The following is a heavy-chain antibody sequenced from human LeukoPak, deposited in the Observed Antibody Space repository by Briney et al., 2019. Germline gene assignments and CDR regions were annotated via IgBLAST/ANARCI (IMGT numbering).Heavy chain of an antibody. CDR3: ASLRFAYYYDSSGYYYYPDY. CDR1: GGSISSSSYY. J-gene: IGHJ4*02. D-gene: IGHD3-22*01. CDR2: IYYSGST. V-gene: IGHV4-39*01. Sequence: PSETLSLTCTVSGGSISSSSYYWGWIRQPPGKGLEWIGSIYYSGSTYYNPSLKSRVTISVDTSTNQSSLKLSSVTAAGTAVYYCASLRFAYYYDSSGYYYYPDYWGQGTLVTVSS.